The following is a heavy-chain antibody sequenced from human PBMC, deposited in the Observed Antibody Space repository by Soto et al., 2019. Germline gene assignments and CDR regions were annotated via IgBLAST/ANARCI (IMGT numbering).Heavy chain of an antibody. Sequence: PGGSLRLSCMASGFTFRDYAISWFRQAPGKGLQWVSFIRSNIYDGTTEYDASVKGRFTISRDDSKTIAYLQMNSLKTEDTGVYYCTRVSPDCRHGSCYPLNRGQATLVTVSS. CDR1: GFTFRDYA. D-gene: IGHD2-15*01. V-gene: IGHV3-49*03. CDR3: TRVSPDCRHGSCYPLN. CDR2: IRSNIYDGTT. J-gene: IGHJ4*02.